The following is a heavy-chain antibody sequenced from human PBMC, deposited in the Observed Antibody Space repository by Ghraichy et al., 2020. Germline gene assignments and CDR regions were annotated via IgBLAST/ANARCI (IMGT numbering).Heavy chain of an antibody. D-gene: IGHD3-10*01. CDR3: AHRRNYGSGSYYSYYFDY. Sequence: SGPTLVKPTQTLTLTCTFSGFSLSTSGVGVGWIRQPPGKALEWLALIYWNDDKRYSPSLKSRLTITKDTSKNQVVLTMTNMDPVDTATYYCAHRRNYGSGSYYSYYFDYWGQGTLVTVSS. J-gene: IGHJ4*02. CDR1: GFSLSTSGVG. V-gene: IGHV2-5*01. CDR2: IYWNDDK.